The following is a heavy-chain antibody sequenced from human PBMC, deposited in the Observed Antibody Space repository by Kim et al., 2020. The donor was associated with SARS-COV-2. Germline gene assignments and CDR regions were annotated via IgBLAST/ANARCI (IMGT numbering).Heavy chain of an antibody. CDR3: ARHRRAGVRGGRYYYYYYGMDV. CDR1: GGSISSYY. CDR2: IYYSGST. Sequence: SETLSLTCTVSGGSISSYYWSWIRQPPGKGLEWIGYIYYSGSTNYNPSLKSRVTISVDTSKNQFSLKLSSVTAADTAVYYCARHRRAGVRGGRYYYYYYGMDVWGQGTTVTVSS. J-gene: IGHJ6*02. D-gene: IGHD3-10*01. V-gene: IGHV4-59*08.